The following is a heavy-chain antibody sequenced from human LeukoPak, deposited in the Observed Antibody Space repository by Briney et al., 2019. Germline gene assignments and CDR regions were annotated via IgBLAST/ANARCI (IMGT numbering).Heavy chain of an antibody. J-gene: IGHJ4*02. CDR1: GFRFXXXX. CDR2: XSYDGSNK. V-gene: IGHV3-30*12. D-gene: IGHD3-10*01. Sequence: GGSLRLSXTASGFRFXXXXXXXVXXXXXXXXXWVALXSYDGSNKDXXDXXXXRFTXXXDNSXNTVYLQINSLRAEDTAVYYCAREMGSVYFDYWGQGTLVTVSS. CDR3: AREMGSVYFDY.